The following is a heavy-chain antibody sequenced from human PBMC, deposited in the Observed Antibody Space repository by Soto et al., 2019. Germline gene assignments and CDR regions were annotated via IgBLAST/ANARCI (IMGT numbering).Heavy chain of an antibody. CDR3: TRGYDSSGYMDA. CDR1: RFTFGDYA. CDR2: IRSKAYGGTT. J-gene: IGHJ6*02. D-gene: IGHD3-22*01. V-gene: IGHV3-49*04. Sequence: GGSLRLSCTASRFTFGDYALSWVRQAPGKGLEWVGFIRSKAYGGTTEYAASVKGRFSISRDDSKSIAYLQMDSLMTEDTAVYYCTRGYDSSGYMDAWAQGTTVTVSS.